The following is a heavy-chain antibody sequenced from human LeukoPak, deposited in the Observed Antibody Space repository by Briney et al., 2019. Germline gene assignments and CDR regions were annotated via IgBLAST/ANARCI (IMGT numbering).Heavy chain of an antibody. D-gene: IGHD3-22*01. J-gene: IGHJ4*02. V-gene: IGHV1-2*02. CDR2: INPNSGGT. CDR3: LIGVYYYDSSGYYHYFDY. CDR1: GYTFTGYY. Sequence: ASVKVFCKASGYTFTGYYMHWVRQAPGQGLEWMGWINPNSGGTNYAQKFQGRVTMTRDTSISTAYMELSRLRSDDTAVYYCLIGVYYYDSSGYYHYFDYWGQGTLVTVSS.